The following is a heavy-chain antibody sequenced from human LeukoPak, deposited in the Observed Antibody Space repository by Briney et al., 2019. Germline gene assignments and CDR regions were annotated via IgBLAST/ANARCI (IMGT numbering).Heavy chain of an antibody. J-gene: IGHJ4*02. CDR2: IYYSGST. CDR1: GGSISSSSYY. V-gene: IGHV4-39*07. D-gene: IGHD3-10*01. CDR3: AREGSLLWFGEPRPYYFDY. Sequence: PSETLSLTCTVSGGSISSSSYYWGWIRQPPGKGLEWIGSIYYSGSTYYNPSHKSRVTISVDTSKNQFSLKLSSVTAADTAVYYCAREGSLLWFGEPRPYYFDYWGQGTLVTVSS.